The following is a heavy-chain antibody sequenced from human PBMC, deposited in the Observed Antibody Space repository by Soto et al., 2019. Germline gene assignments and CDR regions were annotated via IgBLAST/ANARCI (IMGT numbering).Heavy chain of an antibody. D-gene: IGHD3-22*01. CDR3: ARDGYYYDSSGYYPSLVDY. V-gene: IGHV3-48*02. J-gene: IGHJ4*02. CDR1: AFIFSSDS. Sequence: PRGSLRLSCAASAFIFSSDSMNWVRQAPGKGLEWVSYIRSSSSTIYYADSVKGRFTISRDNAKNSLYLQMNSLRDEDTAVYYCARDGYYYDSSGYYPSLVDYWGQGT. CDR2: IRSSSSTI.